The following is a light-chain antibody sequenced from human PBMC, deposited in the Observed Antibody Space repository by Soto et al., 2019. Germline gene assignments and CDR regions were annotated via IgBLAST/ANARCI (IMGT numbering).Light chain of an antibody. J-gene: IGLJ2*01. V-gene: IGLV2-14*03. CDR3: SSYTTSSTLI. CDR2: DVT. Sequence: QSALTQPASVSGSPGQSITISCTGTSSDVGRYKLVSWYQQHPGIATKLMIDDVTNRSSGVSNRNSGSKSGNTASLTISGLQAEDEADYYCSSYTTSSTLIFGGGTKVTVL. CDR1: SSDVGRYKL.